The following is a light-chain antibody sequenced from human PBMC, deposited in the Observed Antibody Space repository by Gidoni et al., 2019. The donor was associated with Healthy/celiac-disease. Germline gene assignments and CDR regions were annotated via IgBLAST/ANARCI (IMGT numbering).Light chain of an antibody. CDR2: GNS. J-gene: IGLJ3*02. CDR1: SSNIGACYD. V-gene: IGLV1-40*01. CDR3: QSYDSSLSGWV. Sequence: QSALTQPPPVSGAPGQRVTISCTGSSSNIGACYDVHWYQQLPGTAPKLLIYGNSNRPSGVPDRFSGSKSGTSASLAITGLQAEDEADYYCQSYDSSLSGWVFGGGTKLTVL.